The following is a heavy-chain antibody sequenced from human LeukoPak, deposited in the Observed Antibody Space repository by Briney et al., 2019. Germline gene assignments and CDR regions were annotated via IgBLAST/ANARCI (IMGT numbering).Heavy chain of an antibody. Sequence: GASVKVSCKASGDTLSIYAISWVRQAPGQGLEWMGGIIPIFGTANYAQKFQGRVTITADESTSTAYMELSSLRSEDTAVYYCARGRMAGTYVFDYWGQGTLVTVSS. CDR2: IIPIFGTA. CDR3: ARGRMAGTYVFDY. J-gene: IGHJ4*02. CDR1: GDTLSIYA. D-gene: IGHD6-19*01. V-gene: IGHV1-69*13.